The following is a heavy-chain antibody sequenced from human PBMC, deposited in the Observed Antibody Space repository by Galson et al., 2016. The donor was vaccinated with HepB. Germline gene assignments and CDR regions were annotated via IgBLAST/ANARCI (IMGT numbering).Heavy chain of an antibody. Sequence: SVKVSCKASGYTFTYRYLHWVRQAPGQALEWVGGITPFNGNTYYAQKFKDRFTITRDRSKSAPYMQLSSLRSDDSAIYYCARCEYSSSFDYWGQGTLVTVSS. CDR3: ARCEYSSSFDY. CDR2: ITPFNGNT. J-gene: IGHJ4*02. CDR1: GYTFTYRY. D-gene: IGHD6-6*01. V-gene: IGHV1-45*02.